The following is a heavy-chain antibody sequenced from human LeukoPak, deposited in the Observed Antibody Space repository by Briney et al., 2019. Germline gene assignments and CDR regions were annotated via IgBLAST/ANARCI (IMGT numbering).Heavy chain of an antibody. CDR3: AKISGYFDY. Sequence: GGSLRLSCAASGLTFSSYFMSWVRQAPGKGLEWVSAITADGGTTYYADSVKGRFTISRDNSKNTLYLQMNSLRAEDTALYYCAKISGYFDYWGQGTLVTVSS. CDR1: GLTFSSYF. J-gene: IGHJ4*02. V-gene: IGHV3-23*01. D-gene: IGHD7-27*01. CDR2: ITADGGTT.